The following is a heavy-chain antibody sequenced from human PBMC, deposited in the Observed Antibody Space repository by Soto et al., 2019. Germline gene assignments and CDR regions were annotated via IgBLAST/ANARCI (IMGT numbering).Heavy chain of an antibody. D-gene: IGHD2-21*02. CDR2: IYPGDSET. CDR3: ARRSYCDGDCTRRPYDYYGMDV. J-gene: IGHJ6*02. CDR1: GYSFTSYH. Sequence: EVQLVQSGAEVKKPGESLKISCKGSGYSFTSYHIVWVRQMPGKGLEWMGIIYPGDSETRYSPSLQGQATMSADKSTSTASLQWSSLKASDTAMYYCARRSYCDGDCTRRPYDYYGMDVWGQGTTVTVSS. V-gene: IGHV5-51*01.